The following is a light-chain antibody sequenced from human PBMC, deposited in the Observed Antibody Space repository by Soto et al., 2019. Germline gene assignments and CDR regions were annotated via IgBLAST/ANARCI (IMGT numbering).Light chain of an antibody. CDR1: QSISSW. Sequence: DIQMTQSPSTLSASVGDRVTITCRASQSISSWLAWYQQKPGKAPKLLIYDASSLESGVPSRFSGSGSGTEFTLTISSLQPDDVATYYCQQYNALWYTFGQGTKVDNK. J-gene: IGKJ2*01. CDR3: QQYNALWYT. CDR2: DAS. V-gene: IGKV1-5*01.